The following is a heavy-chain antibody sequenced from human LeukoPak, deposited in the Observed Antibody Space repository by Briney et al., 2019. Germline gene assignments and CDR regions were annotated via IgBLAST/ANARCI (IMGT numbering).Heavy chain of an antibody. D-gene: IGHD3-22*01. CDR3: ARDRSSSGYYPFDY. CDR2: ISTTGGTI. CDR1: GFIFSSYS. V-gene: IGHV3-48*02. Sequence: HSGGSLRLSCAASGFIFSSYSMNWVRQAPGKGLEWVSYISTTGGTIYYADSVKGRFTISRDNAKNSLYLQMNSLRDEDTAVYYCARDRSSSGYYPFDYWGQGTLVTVSS. J-gene: IGHJ4*02.